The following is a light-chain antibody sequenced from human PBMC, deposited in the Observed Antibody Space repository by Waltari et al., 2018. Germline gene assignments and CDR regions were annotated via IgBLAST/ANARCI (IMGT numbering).Light chain of an antibody. CDR3: ATWDDSLNGPV. V-gene: IGLV1-44*01. Sequence: QSVLTQPPSASGTPGQRVTISCSVHSSNTGNNIVNWYQQLPGTAPKLLIYTTNQRPSGVPYRFSGSKSGTSASLAISGLQSEDEADYYCATWDDSLNGPVFGGGTKLTVL. J-gene: IGLJ2*01. CDR1: SSNTGNNI. CDR2: TTN.